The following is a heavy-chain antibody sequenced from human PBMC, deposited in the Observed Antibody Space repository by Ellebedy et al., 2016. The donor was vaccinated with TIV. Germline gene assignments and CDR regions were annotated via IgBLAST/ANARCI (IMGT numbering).Heavy chain of an antibody. Sequence: GGSLRLSCAASGFPFSNFGLHWVRQAPGKGLEWVAFIWFDGSEKYYGGSVKGRFTISRDTSKNTLYLQMNSLRADDTAIYYCAKNSGSSAYHVLDVWGQGTTVTVSS. J-gene: IGHJ6*02. D-gene: IGHD3-10*01. CDR2: IWFDGSEK. CDR3: AKNSGSSAYHVLDV. CDR1: GFPFSNFG. V-gene: IGHV3-30*02.